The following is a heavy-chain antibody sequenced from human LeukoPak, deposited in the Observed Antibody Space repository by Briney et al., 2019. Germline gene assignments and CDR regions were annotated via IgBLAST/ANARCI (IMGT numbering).Heavy chain of an antibody. J-gene: IGHJ4*02. Sequence: PGGSLRLSCAASGFTFSSYGMHWVRQAPGKGLEWVAFIRYDGSNKYYADSVKGRFTISRDNSKNTLYLQMNSLRAEDTAVYYCAKEYYYGSGSAPLAFDYWGQGTLVTVSP. V-gene: IGHV3-30*02. CDR2: IRYDGSNK. CDR1: GFTFSSYG. CDR3: AKEYYYGSGSAPLAFDY. D-gene: IGHD3-10*01.